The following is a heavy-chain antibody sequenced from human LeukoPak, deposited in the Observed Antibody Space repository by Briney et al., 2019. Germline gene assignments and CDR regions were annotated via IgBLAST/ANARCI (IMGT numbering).Heavy chain of an antibody. V-gene: IGHV3-30*03. CDR1: GFTFSTYG. J-gene: IGHJ4*02. D-gene: IGHD3-22*01. CDR2: ISYVGSDK. Sequence: GGSLRLSCAASGFTFSTYGMHWVRQAPGKGLEWVAVISYVGSDKYYADSVKGRSTLSRDNSKNTLYLQMNSLRAEDTAVYYCATGWFGYPFAYWGQGTLVTVSS. CDR3: ATGWFGYPFAY.